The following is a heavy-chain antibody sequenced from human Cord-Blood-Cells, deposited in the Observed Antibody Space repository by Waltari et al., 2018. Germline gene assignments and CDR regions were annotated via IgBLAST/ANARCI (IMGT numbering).Heavy chain of an antibody. CDR2: IYYSGST. CDR1: GGSISSYY. D-gene: IGHD3-10*01. J-gene: IGHJ1*01. CDR3: ARDDGSRDFQH. Sequence: QVQLQESGPGLVKPSETLSLTCTVSGGSISSYYWRWIRQPPGKGLEWIGYIYYSGSTNYNPSLKSRVTISVDTSKNQFSLKLSSVTAADTAVYYCARDDGSRDFQHWGQGTLVTVSS. V-gene: IGHV4-59*01.